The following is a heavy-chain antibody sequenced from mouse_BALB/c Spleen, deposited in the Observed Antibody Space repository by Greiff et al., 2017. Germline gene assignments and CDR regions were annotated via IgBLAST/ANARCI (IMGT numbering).Heavy chain of an antibody. CDR2: INPSTGYT. CDR3: ARPGGNYAYYYAMDY. V-gene: IGHV1-7*01. D-gene: IGHD2-1*01. J-gene: IGHJ4*01. CDR1: GYTFTSYW. Sequence: QVQLQQSGAELAKPGASVKMSCKASGYTFTSYWMHWVKQRPGQGLEWIGYINPSTGYTEYNQKFKDKATLTADKSSSTAYMQLSSLTSEDSAVYYCARPGGNYAYYYAMDYGGQGTSVTVSS.